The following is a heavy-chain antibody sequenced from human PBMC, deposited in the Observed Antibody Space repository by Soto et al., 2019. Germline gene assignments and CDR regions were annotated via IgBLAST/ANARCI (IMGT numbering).Heavy chain of an antibody. CDR1: GYTFTSYA. D-gene: IGHD5-18*01. V-gene: IGHV1-3*01. J-gene: IGHJ4*02. CDR2: INAGNGNT. Sequence: ASVKVSCKASGYTFTSYAMHWVRQAPGQRLEWMGWINAGNGNTKYSQKFQGRVTITRDTSASTAYMEPSSLRSEDTAVYYCASGLNGYLHYFDYWGQGTPVTVS. CDR3: ASGLNGYLHYFDY.